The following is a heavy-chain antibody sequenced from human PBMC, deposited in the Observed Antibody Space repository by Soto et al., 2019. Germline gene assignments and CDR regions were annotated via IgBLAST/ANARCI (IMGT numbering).Heavy chain of an antibody. J-gene: IGHJ4*02. D-gene: IGHD4-17*01. CDR1: GGSISRGGYY. V-gene: IGHV4-31*03. Sequence: SETLSLTCTVSGGSISRGGYYWSWFRQHPGKGLEWIGYIYYSGSTYYNPSLKSRVTISVDTSKNQFSLKLSSVTAADTAVYYCARDSRPDGDSTFDYWGQGTLVTVSS. CDR2: IYYSGST. CDR3: ARDSRPDGDSTFDY.